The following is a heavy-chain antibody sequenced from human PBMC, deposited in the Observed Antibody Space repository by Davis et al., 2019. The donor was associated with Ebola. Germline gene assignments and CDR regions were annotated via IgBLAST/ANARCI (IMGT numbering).Heavy chain of an antibody. CDR1: GYTFTGYY. D-gene: IGHD4-17*01. CDR2: INPNSGGT. V-gene: IGHV1-2*02. CDR3: ARDDGDYDDWFDP. J-gene: IGHJ5*02. Sequence: ASVKVSCKASGYTFTGYYMHWVRQAPGQGLEWMGWINPNSGGTNYAQKFQGRVTMTRDTSISTAYMELSRLRSDDTAVYYCARDDGDYDDWFDPWGQGTLVTVSS.